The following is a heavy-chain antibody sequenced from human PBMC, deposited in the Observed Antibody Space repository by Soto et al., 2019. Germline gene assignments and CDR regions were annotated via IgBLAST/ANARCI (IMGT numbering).Heavy chain of an antibody. J-gene: IGHJ4*02. CDR3: ARVFRDYYFDY. Sequence: LCGGSIRSGGYYWSWIRQHPGKGLEWIGYIYYSGSTYYNPSLKSRVTISVDTSKNQFSLKLSSVTAADTAVYYCARVFRDYYFDYWGQGTLVTVSS. CDR2: IYYSGST. D-gene: IGHD2-21*02. CDR1: GGSIRSGGYY. V-gene: IGHV4-31*02.